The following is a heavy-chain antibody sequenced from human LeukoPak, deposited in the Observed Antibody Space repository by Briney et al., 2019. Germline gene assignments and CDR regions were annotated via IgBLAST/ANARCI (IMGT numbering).Heavy chain of an antibody. CDR3: ATSVAAGDTYYFYYYMDV. Sequence: ASVEVSCKASGYTFTGYYMHWVRQAPGQGLEWMGWINPNSGDTNYAQKFQGRVALTRDTSISTAYMELRRLRSDDTAVYYCATSVAAGDTYYFYYYMDVWGKGTTVIVSS. V-gene: IGHV1-2*02. J-gene: IGHJ6*03. CDR1: GYTFTGYY. CDR2: INPNSGDT. D-gene: IGHD6-13*01.